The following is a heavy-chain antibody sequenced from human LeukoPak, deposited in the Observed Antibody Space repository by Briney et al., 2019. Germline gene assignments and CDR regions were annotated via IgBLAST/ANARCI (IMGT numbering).Heavy chain of an antibody. CDR3: ARAGQWLVRGYFDY. Sequence: SETLSLTCTVSGGSMSSSSYYWGWIRQPPGKGLEWIGSIYYSGSTYYNPSLKSRVTLSVDTSKNQFSLNLSSVTVADTAVYYCARAGQWLVRGYFDYWGQGTLVTVSS. CDR1: GGSMSSSSYY. V-gene: IGHV4-39*07. D-gene: IGHD6-19*01. CDR2: IYYSGST. J-gene: IGHJ4*02.